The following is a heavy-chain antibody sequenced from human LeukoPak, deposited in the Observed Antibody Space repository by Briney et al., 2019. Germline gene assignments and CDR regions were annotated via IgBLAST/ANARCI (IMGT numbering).Heavy chain of an antibody. V-gene: IGHV3-48*01. CDR2: ISSSSSTI. CDR1: GFTFNNYY. D-gene: IGHD1-1*01. CDR3: AKDGPGTTGGSFDY. Sequence: GGSLRLSCAASGFTFNNYYMNWVRQAPGKGLEWVSYISSSSSTIYYADSVKGRFTISRDNSKNTLYLQMNSLRAEDTAVYYCAKDGPGTTGGSFDYWGQGTLVTVSS. J-gene: IGHJ4*02.